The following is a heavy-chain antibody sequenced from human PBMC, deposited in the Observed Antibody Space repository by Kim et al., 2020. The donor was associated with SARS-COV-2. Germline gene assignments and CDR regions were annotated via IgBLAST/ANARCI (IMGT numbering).Heavy chain of an antibody. Sequence: GGSLRLSCAASGFTFSSYGMHWVRQAPGKGLEWVAVISYDGSNKYYADSVKGRFTISRDNSKNTLYLQMNSLRAEDTAVYYCARVRLWFGEDYGMDVWGQETTVTVSS. J-gene: IGHJ6*02. CDR1: GFTFSSYG. CDR2: ISYDGSNK. CDR3: ARVRLWFGEDYGMDV. D-gene: IGHD3-10*01. V-gene: IGHV3-33*05.